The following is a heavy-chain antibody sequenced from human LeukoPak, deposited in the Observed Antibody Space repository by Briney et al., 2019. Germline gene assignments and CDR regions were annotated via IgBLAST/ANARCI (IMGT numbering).Heavy chain of an antibody. CDR2: IKKTGSET. CDR3: AREDGYCSGGNCYSYFDS. Sequence: GGSLRLSCAASGFTFNHFWMSWIRQAPGKGLEWVAYIKKTGSETYYVDSVKGRFTITRDNTRNSLFLQMYSLRAEDTAVYFCAREDGYCSGGNCYSYFDSWGQGTLVTVSS. CDR1: GFTFNHFW. J-gene: IGHJ4*02. V-gene: IGHV3-7*01. D-gene: IGHD2-15*01.